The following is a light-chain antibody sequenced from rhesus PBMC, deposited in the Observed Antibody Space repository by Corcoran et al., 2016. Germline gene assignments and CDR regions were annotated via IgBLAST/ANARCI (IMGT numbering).Light chain of an antibody. Sequence: DIVMTQSPDSLAVSLGERVTINCKSSQSLLYSSNNTNYLAWYQQKPGQAPKLLIYWASTRESGVPNRFSGSGAGTDLTLTISGLQAEDVAVYYCQQYYSTPYSFGQGTKVEIK. CDR3: QQYYSTPYS. V-gene: IGKV4-1*01. CDR1: QSLLYSSNNTNY. J-gene: IGKJ2*01. CDR2: WAS.